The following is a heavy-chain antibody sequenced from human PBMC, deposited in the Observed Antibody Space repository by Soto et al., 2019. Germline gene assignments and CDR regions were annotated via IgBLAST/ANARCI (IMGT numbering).Heavy chain of an antibody. J-gene: IGHJ4*02. CDR1: GGTFSSYT. Sequence: QVQLVQSGAEVKKPGSSVKVSCKASGGTFSSYTISWVRQAPGQGLEWMGRIIPILGIANYAQKFQGRVTITXXKXTXXAYMELSSLRSEDTAVYYCARSQGRKMTTVTPAEDWGQGTLVTVSS. CDR3: ARSQGRKMTTVTPAED. CDR2: IIPILGIA. D-gene: IGHD4-17*01. V-gene: IGHV1-69*02.